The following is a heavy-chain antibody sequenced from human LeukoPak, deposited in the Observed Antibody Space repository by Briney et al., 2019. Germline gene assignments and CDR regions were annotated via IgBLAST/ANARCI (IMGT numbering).Heavy chain of an antibody. CDR1: GYTFTSYY. D-gene: IGHD3-16*01. Sequence: ASVKVSCKASGYTFTSYYMHWVRQAPGQGLEWMGIINPSGGSTSYAQKFQGRVTMTRDMSTSTVYMELSSLRSEDTAVYYCVREWGAMITFGGGYFDYWGQGTLVTVSS. J-gene: IGHJ4*02. V-gene: IGHV1-46*01. CDR3: VREWGAMITFGGGYFDY. CDR2: INPSGGST.